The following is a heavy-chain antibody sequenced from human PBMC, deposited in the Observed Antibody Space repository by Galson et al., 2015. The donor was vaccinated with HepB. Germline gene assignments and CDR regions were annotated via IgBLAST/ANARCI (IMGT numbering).Heavy chain of an antibody. J-gene: IGHJ4*02. CDR2: IKEDGSLK. CDR1: GFTFTNYW. D-gene: IGHD3-16*01. CDR3: TRDPPDDHGMLCDY. Sequence: SLRLSCAASGFTFTNYWMTWIRQAPGGGLEWVANIKEDGSLKYYVDSVKGRFTISRDNAKNILYLQMNSLRAEDTAVYYCTRDPPDDHGMLCDYWGPGTLVTVSS. V-gene: IGHV3-7*03.